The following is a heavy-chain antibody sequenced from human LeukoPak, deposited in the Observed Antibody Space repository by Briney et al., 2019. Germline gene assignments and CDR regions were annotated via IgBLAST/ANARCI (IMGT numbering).Heavy chain of an antibody. D-gene: IGHD2-2*01. CDR1: GGSISSYY. J-gene: IGHJ3*02. CDR2: IYYSGST. CDR3: ARDPYCSGTSCSQGFDAFDI. V-gene: IGHV4-59*01. Sequence: SETLSLTCTASGGSISSYYWSWIRQPPGKGLEWIGYIYYSGSTNYNPSLKSRVTISVDTSKNQFSLKLSSVTAADTAVYYCARDPYCSGTSCSQGFDAFDIWGQGTMVTVSS.